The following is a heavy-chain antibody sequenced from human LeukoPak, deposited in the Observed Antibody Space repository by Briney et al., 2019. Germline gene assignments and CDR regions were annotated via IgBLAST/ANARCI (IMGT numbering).Heavy chain of an antibody. V-gene: IGHV3-23*01. CDR3: AKDVGDIMFDY. CDR2: ISTGGGNT. J-gene: IGHJ4*02. Sequence: GGSLRLSCAASGFTFSNYWMSWVRQAPGKGLHWVATISTGGGNTHYTDSVKGRFTISRDDSKNTLYLQMNSLRPEDTAIYYCAKDVGDIMFDYWGQGTLVTVSS. CDR1: GFTFSNYW. D-gene: IGHD3-9*01.